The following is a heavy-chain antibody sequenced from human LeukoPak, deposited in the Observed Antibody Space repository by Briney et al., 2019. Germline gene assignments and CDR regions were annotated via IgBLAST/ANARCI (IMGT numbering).Heavy chain of an antibody. D-gene: IGHD4-17*01. V-gene: IGHV3-7*03. Sequence: GSLRLSCEASGFTFSNYWMSWVRQAPGEGLEWVANIKPDGSEKYYVDSVKGRFTISRDNSKNTLYLQMNSLRAEDTAVYYCAKDLSVTSDYWGQGTLVTVSS. CDR3: AKDLSVTSDY. CDR2: IKPDGSEK. J-gene: IGHJ4*02. CDR1: GFTFSNYW.